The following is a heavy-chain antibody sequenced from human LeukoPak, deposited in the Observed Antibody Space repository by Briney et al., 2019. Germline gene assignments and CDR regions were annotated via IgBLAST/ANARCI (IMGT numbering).Heavy chain of an antibody. CDR2: ISWNSGSI. CDR3: AKDTASNYDTMDV. V-gene: IGHV3-9*01. Sequence: PGGSLRLSCAASGFTFDDYAMHWVRQAPGKGLEWVSGISWNSGSIGYADSVKGRSTISRDNAKNSLYLQMNSLRAEDTALYYCAKDTASNYDTMDVWGQGTTVTVSS. D-gene: IGHD3-9*01. CDR1: GFTFDDYA. J-gene: IGHJ6*02.